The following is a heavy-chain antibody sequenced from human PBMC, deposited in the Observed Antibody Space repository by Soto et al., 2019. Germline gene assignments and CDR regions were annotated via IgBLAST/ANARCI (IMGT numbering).Heavy chain of an antibody. Sequence: GGSLRLSCSASGFTFSSYAMHWVRQAPGKGLEYVSAISRNGGSTYYADSVKGRFTISRDNSKNTLYLQMSSLRAEDTAVYYCVKDYLDYDFWSGPPGMDVWGQGTTVTVSS. CDR1: GFTFSSYA. CDR3: VKDYLDYDFWSGPPGMDV. V-gene: IGHV3-64D*06. CDR2: ISRNGGST. J-gene: IGHJ6*02. D-gene: IGHD3-3*01.